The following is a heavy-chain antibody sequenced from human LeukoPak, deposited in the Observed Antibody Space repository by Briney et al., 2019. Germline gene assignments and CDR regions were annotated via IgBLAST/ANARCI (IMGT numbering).Heavy chain of an antibody. V-gene: IGHV3-21*01. D-gene: IGHD6-19*01. Sequence: GGSLRLSCAASGFTFSSYSMNWVRQAPGKGLEWVSSISSSSTYMYYADSMKGRFTISRDNAKNSLYLQMNSLEAEDTSVYYCARLTGGAVAGAFDYWGQGTLVTVSS. J-gene: IGHJ4*02. CDR1: GFTFSSYS. CDR3: ARLTGGAVAGAFDY. CDR2: ISSSSTYM.